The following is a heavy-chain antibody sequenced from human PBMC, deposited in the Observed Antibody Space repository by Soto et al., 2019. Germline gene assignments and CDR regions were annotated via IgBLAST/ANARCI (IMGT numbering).Heavy chain of an antibody. D-gene: IGHD3-10*01. Sequence: EVQLVESGGGLVQPGRSLRLSCTASGFTFDNDAMSWVRQAPGKGLEWVGFIRSKAYGGTTENAASVKGRFTISRDDSKSIAYLQMNSLKTEDTAVYYCARNDGSGTYSAVHYWGQGTLVTVSS. CDR1: GFTFDNDA. CDR2: IRSKAYGGTT. J-gene: IGHJ4*02. V-gene: IGHV3-49*04. CDR3: ARNDGSGTYSAVHY.